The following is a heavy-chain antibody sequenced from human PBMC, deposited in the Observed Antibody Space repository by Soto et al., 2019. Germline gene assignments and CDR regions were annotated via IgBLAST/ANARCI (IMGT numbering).Heavy chain of an antibody. V-gene: IGHV3-23*04. Sequence: EVQLVESEGGLVQPGGSLRLSCEASGFIFTTSDMSWVRQAPGKGLEWISSITITGDTTHYADSVKGRFTISRDNSRKTGFLQRNSLRVDDTAVYYCAKGGGGDHGYWGQGTLVAVSS. J-gene: IGHJ4*02. CDR2: ITITGDTT. CDR1: GFIFTTSD. D-gene: IGHD2-21*02. CDR3: AKGGGGDHGY.